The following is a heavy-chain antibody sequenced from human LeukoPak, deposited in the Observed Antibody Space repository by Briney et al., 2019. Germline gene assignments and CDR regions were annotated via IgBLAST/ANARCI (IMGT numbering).Heavy chain of an antibody. V-gene: IGHV3-23*01. J-gene: IGHJ4*02. CDR2: ITASGGNT. CDR1: GFTFSSYA. D-gene: IGHD5-18*01. Sequence: GGSLRLSCAASGFTFSSYAMGWVRQAPGKGLEWVSAITASGGNTYYADSVKGRFTISRDNSKNTLYLQVNSLRAEDTAVYFCAKGNGYSYGRYYFDYWGQGTLVTVSS. CDR3: AKGNGYSYGRYYFDY.